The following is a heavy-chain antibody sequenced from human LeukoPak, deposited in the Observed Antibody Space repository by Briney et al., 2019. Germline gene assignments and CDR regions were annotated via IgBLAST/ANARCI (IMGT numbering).Heavy chain of an antibody. Sequence: GASVKVSCKASRYTFTSYDINWVREAAGQGLEWMGWMNPTTGRPGFAQRFQGRLSMTRDTSISTAYMELSSLRSDDTAVYYCARLSQTPDYYSNGGYYFLGYWGQGTPVTVSS. D-gene: IGHD3-22*01. CDR3: ARLSQTPDYYSNGGYYFLGY. V-gene: IGHV1-8*01. CDR2: MNPTTGRP. J-gene: IGHJ4*02. CDR1: RYTFTSYD.